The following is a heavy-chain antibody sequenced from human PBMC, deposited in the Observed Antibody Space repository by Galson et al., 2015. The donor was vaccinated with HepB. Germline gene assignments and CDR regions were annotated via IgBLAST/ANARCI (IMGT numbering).Heavy chain of an antibody. Sequence: SGAEVKKPGESLKISCEGSGYSFSSYWIGWVRQMPGKGLEWMGIIYPGDSDTRYSPSFQGQVTISADKSISTAYLQWNSLKASDTAMYYCGRSPGYSSSWADYWGQGTLVTVSS. D-gene: IGHD6-13*01. CDR3: GRSPGYSSSWADY. J-gene: IGHJ4*02. V-gene: IGHV5-51*01. CDR1: GYSFSSYW. CDR2: IYPGDSDT.